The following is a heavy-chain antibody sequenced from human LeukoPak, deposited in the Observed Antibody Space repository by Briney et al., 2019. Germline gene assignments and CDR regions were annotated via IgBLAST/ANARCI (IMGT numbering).Heavy chain of an antibody. Sequence: GASVKVSCKVSGYTLTELSMHWVRQAPGQGLEWLGKIIPFLDTTNYAHKFQGRVKITADKSTSTAYLELRSLRSEDTAIYYCARASELGEWFGDLLYVWGQGTAVTVSS. CDR3: ARASELGEWFGDLLYV. CDR1: GYTLTELS. D-gene: IGHD3-10*01. V-gene: IGHV1-69*08. CDR2: IIPFLDTT. J-gene: IGHJ6*02.